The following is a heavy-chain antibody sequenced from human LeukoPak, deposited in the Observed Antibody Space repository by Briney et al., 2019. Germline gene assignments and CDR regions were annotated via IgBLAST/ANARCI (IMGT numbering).Heavy chain of an antibody. D-gene: IGHD3-10*01. Sequence: GGSLRLSCAASGFTFSSYSMNWVRQAPGKGLEWVSYISSSGNTIYYADSVKGRFTISRDNAKNSLYLQMSSLRVEDTAVYYCARGPMLRGVIIRRSKSGYFDYWGQGTLVTVSS. CDR1: GFTFSSYS. J-gene: IGHJ4*02. CDR2: ISSSGNTI. CDR3: ARGPMLRGVIIRRSKSGYFDY. V-gene: IGHV3-48*04.